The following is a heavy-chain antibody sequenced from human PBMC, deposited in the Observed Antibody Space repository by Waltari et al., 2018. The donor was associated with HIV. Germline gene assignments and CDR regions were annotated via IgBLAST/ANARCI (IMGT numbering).Heavy chain of an antibody. CDR1: GYTFSNYA. D-gene: IGHD3-10*01. J-gene: IGHJ5*02. CDR2: INAANGNT. V-gene: IGHV1-3*01. CDR3: ARDVDRGRGNWFDP. Sequence: QVQLVQSGAEVKKPGASVKVSCKASGYTFSNYAVHWVRQAPCQRLEWLGWINAANGNTRFSQKFQGRVTITGDTSATTMYMELNSLKSEDTAVYYCARDVDRGRGNWFDPWGQGTLVTVSS.